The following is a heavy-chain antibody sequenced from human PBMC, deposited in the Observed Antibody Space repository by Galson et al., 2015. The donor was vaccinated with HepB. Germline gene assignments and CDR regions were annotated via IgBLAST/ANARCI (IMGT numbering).Heavy chain of an antibody. CDR3: ARPLTGATYAFDI. V-gene: IGHV3-13*05. CDR2: IGTAGDP. CDR1: GFTLSSYD. J-gene: IGHJ3*02. Sequence: LSCAASGFTLSSYDMHWVRQGTGKGLEWVSAIGTAGDPYYPGSVKSRFTISRENAKNSLYLQMNSLRAGDTAIYYCARPLTGATYAFDIWGQGTMVTVSS. D-gene: IGHD1-26*01.